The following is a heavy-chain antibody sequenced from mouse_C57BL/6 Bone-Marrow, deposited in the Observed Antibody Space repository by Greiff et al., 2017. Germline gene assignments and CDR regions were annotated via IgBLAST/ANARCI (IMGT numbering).Heavy chain of an antibody. Sequence: EVQLMESEGGLVQPGSSMKLSCTASGFTFSDYYMAWVRQVPEKGLEWVANINYDGSSTYYLDSLKSRFIILRDNAKNILYLQMSSLKSEDTATXYGERGGITTVDYYAMDYWGQGTSVTVSS. CDR2: INYDGSST. J-gene: IGHJ4*01. D-gene: IGHD1-1*01. V-gene: IGHV5-16*01. CDR3: ERGGITTVDYYAMDY. CDR1: GFTFSDYY.